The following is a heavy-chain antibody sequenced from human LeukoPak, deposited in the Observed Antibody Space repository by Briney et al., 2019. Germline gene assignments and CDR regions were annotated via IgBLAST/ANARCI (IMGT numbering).Heavy chain of an antibody. CDR2: ISSSGSTI. J-gene: IGHJ4*02. CDR1: GFTFSDYY. CDR3: AKALSRSRSIAVAGYACGFDY. Sequence: PGGSLRLSCAASGFTFSDYYMSWIRQAPGKGLEWVSYISSSGSTIYYADSVKGRFTISRDNAKNSLYLQMDSLRAEDTAVYYCAKALSRSRSIAVAGYACGFDYWGQGTLVTVSS. D-gene: IGHD6-19*01. V-gene: IGHV3-11*01.